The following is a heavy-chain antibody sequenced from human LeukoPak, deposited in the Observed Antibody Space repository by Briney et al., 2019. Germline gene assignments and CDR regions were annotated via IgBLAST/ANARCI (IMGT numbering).Heavy chain of an antibody. Sequence: PGGSLRLSCAASGFTFSSYSMNWVRQAPGKGLEWVSSISSSSSYIYYADSVKGRFTISRDNAKNSLYLQMNSLRAEDTAVYYCAKEVVYNYYHYGMDVWGQGTTVTVSS. CDR3: AKEVVYNYYHYGMDV. CDR2: ISSSSSYI. CDR1: GFTFSSYS. V-gene: IGHV3-21*04. D-gene: IGHD2-8*02. J-gene: IGHJ6*01.